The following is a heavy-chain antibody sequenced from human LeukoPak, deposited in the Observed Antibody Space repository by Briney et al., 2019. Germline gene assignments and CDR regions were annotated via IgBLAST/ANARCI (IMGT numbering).Heavy chain of an antibody. Sequence: SETLSLTCTVSGGSISSGGYAWSWLRQHPGKGLEWIGYIYYSGSTYYNPSLKSRVTISVDTSKNQFSLKLSSVTAADTAVYYCAREVAAAATALDYWGQGTLVTVSS. CDR1: GGSISSGGYA. V-gene: IGHV4-31*03. CDR2: IYYSGST. D-gene: IGHD6-13*01. J-gene: IGHJ4*02. CDR3: AREVAAAATALDY.